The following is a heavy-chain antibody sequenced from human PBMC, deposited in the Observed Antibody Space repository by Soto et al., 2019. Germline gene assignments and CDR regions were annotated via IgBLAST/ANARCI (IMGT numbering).Heavy chain of an antibody. V-gene: IGHV4-59*08. CDR1: GGSVSSYY. D-gene: IGHD4-4*01. CDR2: IYYSGST. Sequence: PSETLSLTCTVSGGSVSSYYWSWIRQSPGKGLEWIGFIYYSGSTKYKPSLKSRVTISVDTSKNQFSLKVSSATAADTAVYYCGKHSTRNYALYYFDYWGLGALVTVSS. CDR3: GKHSTRNYALYYFDY. J-gene: IGHJ4*02.